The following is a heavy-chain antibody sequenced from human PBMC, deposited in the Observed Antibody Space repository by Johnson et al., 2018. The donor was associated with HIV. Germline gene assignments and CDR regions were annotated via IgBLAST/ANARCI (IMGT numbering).Heavy chain of an antibody. CDR2: ISYDGSNN. V-gene: IGHV3-30*04. D-gene: IGHD5-18*01. J-gene: IGHJ3*02. CDR1: GFTFSSYA. Sequence: QMLLVESGGGLVQPGGSLRLSCAASGFTFSSYAMHWVRQAPGKGLEWVAVISYDGSNNYYADSVKGRFTISRDNSKNTLYLQMNSLRAEDTAVYYCARLPSGYSRDDLDIWGQGTMVTVSS. CDR3: ARLPSGYSRDDLDI.